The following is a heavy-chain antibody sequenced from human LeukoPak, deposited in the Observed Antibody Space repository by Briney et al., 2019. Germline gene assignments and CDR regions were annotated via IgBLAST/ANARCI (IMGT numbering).Heavy chain of an antibody. CDR1: GFTFSSYE. Sequence: GGSLRLSCAASGFTFSSYEMNWVRQAPGKGLEWVSYISSSGSTIYYADSVKGRFTISRDNAKNSLYLQMNSLRADDTAVYYCARDRSQEFDPWGQGTLVTVSS. CDR3: ARDRSQEFDP. D-gene: IGHD3-10*01. CDR2: ISSSGSTI. V-gene: IGHV3-48*03. J-gene: IGHJ5*02.